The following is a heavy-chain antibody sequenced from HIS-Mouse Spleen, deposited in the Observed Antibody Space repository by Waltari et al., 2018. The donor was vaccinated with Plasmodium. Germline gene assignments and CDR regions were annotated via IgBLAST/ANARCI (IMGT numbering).Heavy chain of an antibody. CDR1: GFTFSSYW. J-gene: IGHJ2*01. D-gene: IGHD6-13*01. V-gene: IGHV3-7*01. CDR3: ASSWYWYFDL. CDR2: IKPDGSEK. Sequence: EVQLVESGGGLVQPGGSLSLSCAASGFTFSSYWMSWVRQAPGKGLVCVANIKPDGSEKYYVDSVKGRFTISRDNAKNSLYLQMNSLRAEDTAVYYCASSWYWYFDLWGRGTLVTVSS.